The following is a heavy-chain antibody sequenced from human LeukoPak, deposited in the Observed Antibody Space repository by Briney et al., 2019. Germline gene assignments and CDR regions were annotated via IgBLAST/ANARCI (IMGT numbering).Heavy chain of an antibody. CDR2: IYTSGGT. J-gene: IGHJ6*03. V-gene: IGHV4-4*09. Sequence: GSLRLSCAVSGITLSNYGMSWVRQAPGKGLEWIGYIYTSGGTNYIPSLKGRVTISIDTSKNQFSLKLSSVTAADTAVYYCARDHLSAYYMDVWGKGTTVTVSS. D-gene: IGHD3-16*02. CDR3: ARDHLSAYYMDV. CDR1: GITLSNYG.